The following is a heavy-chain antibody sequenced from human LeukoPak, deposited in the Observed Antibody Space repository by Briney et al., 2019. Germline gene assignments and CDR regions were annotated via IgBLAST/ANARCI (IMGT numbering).Heavy chain of an antibody. CDR1: GFTFSAYS. CDR2: ISSSSRSI. CDR3: ARDRGDDISGSIDDAFDI. Sequence: GGSLRLSCAASGFTFSAYSMNWVRQAPGRGLEWVSAISSSSRSIYSADSVKGRFTISRDNAKRSLYLQMNSLRAEDTAVYYCARDRGDDISGSIDDAFDIWGQGTMVTVSS. J-gene: IGHJ3*02. D-gene: IGHD3-22*01. V-gene: IGHV3-21*01.